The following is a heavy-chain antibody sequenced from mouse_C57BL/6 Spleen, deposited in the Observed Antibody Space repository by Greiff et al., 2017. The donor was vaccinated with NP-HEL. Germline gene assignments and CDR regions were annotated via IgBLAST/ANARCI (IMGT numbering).Heavy chain of an antibody. CDR2: IWRGGST. D-gene: IGHD1-1*01. Sequence: QVQLQQSGPGLVQPSQSLSITCTVSGFSLTSYGVHWVRQSPGKGLEWLGVIWRGGSTDYNAAFMSRLGITKDNSKSQVFFKMNSLQADDTAIYYCAKSSPYYAMDYWGQGTSVTVSS. CDR1: GFSLTSYG. V-gene: IGHV2-5*01. CDR3: AKSSPYYAMDY. J-gene: IGHJ4*01.